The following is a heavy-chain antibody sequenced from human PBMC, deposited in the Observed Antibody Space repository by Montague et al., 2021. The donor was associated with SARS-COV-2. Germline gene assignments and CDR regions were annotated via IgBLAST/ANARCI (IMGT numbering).Heavy chain of an antibody. CDR2: IDWDEDQ. CDR3: ARSYGDYRDSYLDK. D-gene: IGHD4-17*01. Sequence: PALVKPTQTLTLTCTFSGFSLSTSGMCVSWIRQPPGKALEWLALIDWDEDQYYSTSLKTRLTISKDTSKNQVVLTMTNMDPIDTATYYCARSYGDYRDSYLDKWGQGTLVTVS. J-gene: IGHJ4*02. CDR1: GFSLSTSGMC. V-gene: IGHV2-70*01.